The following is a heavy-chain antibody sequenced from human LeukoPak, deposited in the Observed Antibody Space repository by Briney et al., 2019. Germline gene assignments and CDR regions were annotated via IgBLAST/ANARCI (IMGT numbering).Heavy chain of an antibody. J-gene: IGHJ6*02. D-gene: IGHD1-26*01. V-gene: IGHV1-69*13. CDR1: GGTFSSYA. CDR2: IIPIFGTA. CDR3: GRATDYYYYGMDV. Sequence: GASVKVSCKASGGTFSSYAISWVRQAPGQGLEWMGGIIPIFGTANYAQKFQGRVTITADESTGTAYMELSSLRSEDTAVYYCGRATDYYYYGMDVWGQGTTVTVSS.